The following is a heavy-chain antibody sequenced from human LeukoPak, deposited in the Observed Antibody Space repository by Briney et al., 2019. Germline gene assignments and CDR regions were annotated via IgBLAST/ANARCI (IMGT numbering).Heavy chain of an antibody. CDR1: GYTFTDDY. CDR3: ARGAYYGSGSYQDY. D-gene: IGHD3-10*01. J-gene: IGHJ4*02. CDR2: INVNSGGT. Sequence: ASVKVSCKASGYTFTDDYIHWVRQAPGQGLEWMGWINVNSGGTNYAQKFYARVTMTRDTSISTAYMELSSLRSEDTAVYYCARGAYYGSGSYQDYWGQGTLVTVSS. V-gene: IGHV1-2*02.